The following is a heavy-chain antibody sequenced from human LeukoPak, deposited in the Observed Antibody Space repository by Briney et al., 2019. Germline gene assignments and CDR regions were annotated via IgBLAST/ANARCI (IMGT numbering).Heavy chain of an antibody. V-gene: IGHV3-23*01. Sequence: PGGSLRLSCAVPGYTFSDHYIDWVRQAPGKGLEWVSAISGSGGSTYYADSVKGRFTISRDNSKNTLYLQMNSLRAEDTAVYYCAKDRPYVGAVAGLFDYWGQGTLVTVSS. CDR1: GYTFSDHY. J-gene: IGHJ4*02. CDR2: ISGSGGST. CDR3: AKDRPYVGAVAGLFDY. D-gene: IGHD6-19*01.